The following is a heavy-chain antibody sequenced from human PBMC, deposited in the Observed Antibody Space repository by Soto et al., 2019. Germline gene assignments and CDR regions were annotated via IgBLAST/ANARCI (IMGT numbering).Heavy chain of an antibody. CDR2: IYYSGST. CDR1: GGSISSSSYY. Sequence: SETLSLTCTVSGGSISSSSYYWGWIRQPPGKGLEWIGSIYYSGSTYYNPSLKRRVTISVDTSKNQFSLKLSSVTAADTAVYYCASQYGGNPYYFDYWGQGPMVTVSS. J-gene: IGHJ4*02. D-gene: IGHD2-15*01. CDR3: ASQYGGNPYYFDY. V-gene: IGHV4-39*01.